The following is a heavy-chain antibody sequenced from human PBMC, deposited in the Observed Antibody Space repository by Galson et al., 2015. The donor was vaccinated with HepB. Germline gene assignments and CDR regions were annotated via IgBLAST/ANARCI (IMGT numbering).Heavy chain of an antibody. Sequence: SLRLSCAVSGLSVNDEFMNWVRQAPGAGLEWISVIYHDDKTYYADSVKGRFAISRDASNNTLYLQMNSLRVEDTAVYYCAKTGTLALEDWGQGAPVTVSS. J-gene: IGHJ4*02. CDR1: GLSVNDEF. D-gene: IGHD1-14*01. CDR3: AKTGTLALED. V-gene: IGHV3-66*01. CDR2: IYHDDKT.